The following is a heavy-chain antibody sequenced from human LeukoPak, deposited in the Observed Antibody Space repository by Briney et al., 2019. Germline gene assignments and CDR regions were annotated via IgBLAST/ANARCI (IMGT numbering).Heavy chain of an antibody. J-gene: IGHJ4*02. CDR3: TRAPYNSENDPYCFDF. CDR2: IRRTTHSGTT. Sequence: SGGSLRLSCTASVFSFGDYGMSWVRQAPGKGLEWVSFIRRTTHSGTTEYAASVKGRFTMSRDDSKRVAYLQMNSLKTEDTAVYYCTRAPYNSENDPYCFDFWGQGTLVTVSS. D-gene: IGHD1-1*01. CDR1: VFSFGDYG. V-gene: IGHV3-49*04.